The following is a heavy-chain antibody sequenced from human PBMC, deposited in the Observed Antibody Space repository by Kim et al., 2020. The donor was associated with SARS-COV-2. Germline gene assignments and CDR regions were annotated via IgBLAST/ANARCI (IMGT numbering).Heavy chain of an antibody. CDR3: ATDPGIVGATVYYYGMDV. D-gene: IGHD1-26*01. CDR1: GFTFSSYS. CDR2: ISSSSSYI. J-gene: IGHJ6*02. V-gene: IGHV3-21*01. Sequence: GGSLRLSCAASGFTFSSYSMNWVRQAPGKGLEWVSSISSSSSYIYYADSVKGRFTISRDNAKNSLYLQMNSLRAEDTAVYYCATDPGIVGATVYYYGMDVWGQGPTVTVSS.